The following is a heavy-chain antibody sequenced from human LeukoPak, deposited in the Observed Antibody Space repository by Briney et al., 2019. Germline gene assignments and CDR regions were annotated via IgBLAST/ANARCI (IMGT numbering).Heavy chain of an antibody. V-gene: IGHV1-2*02. CDR1: GYTFTDHY. D-gene: IGHD2-21*01. J-gene: IGHJ4*02. Sequence: ASVKVSCKAFGYTFTDHYVHWVRQAPGQGLEWMGWINPKSGDTKYVQKLQGRLTMTRDTSLRTAYMELTRLRSDDTAEFYCATYCGGDCAPGGYWGQGTLVTVSS. CDR3: ATYCGGDCAPGGY. CDR2: INPKSGDT.